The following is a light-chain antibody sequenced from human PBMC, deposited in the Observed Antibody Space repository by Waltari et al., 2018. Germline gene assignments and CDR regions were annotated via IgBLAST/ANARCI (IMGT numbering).Light chain of an antibody. CDR3: QQYNNFPFT. Sequence: DIQMTQSLSSLSASVGDRVTITRRASQGIRNSLTWFQQKSGKAPKSLIYDASSLQSGVSSKFSGGGSGTDFTLTISSLQPEDSATYYCQQYNNFPFTFGQGTKLEIK. V-gene: IGKV1-16*02. CDR1: QGIRNS. CDR2: DAS. J-gene: IGKJ2*01.